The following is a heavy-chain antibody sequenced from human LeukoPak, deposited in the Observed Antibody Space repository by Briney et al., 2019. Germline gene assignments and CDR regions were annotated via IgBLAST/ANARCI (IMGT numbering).Heavy chain of an antibody. CDR1: GFTFSRYW. CDR3: ARDNWNDGFDY. CDR2: INEDGSEK. D-gene: IGHD1-20*01. J-gene: IGHJ4*02. Sequence: GGSLRLSCAASGFTFSRYWMNWVRQAPGKGLEWVANINEDGSEKYYVDSVKGRFTISRDNAKNSLYLQMNSLRAEDTAVYYCARDNWNDGFDYWGQGTLVTVSS. V-gene: IGHV3-7*01.